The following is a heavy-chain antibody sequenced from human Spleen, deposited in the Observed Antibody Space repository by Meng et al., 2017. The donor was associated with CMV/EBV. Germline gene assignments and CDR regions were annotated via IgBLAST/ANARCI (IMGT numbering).Heavy chain of an antibody. CDR3: ARGLSYYEILTGYYNWFDP. J-gene: IGHJ5*02. D-gene: IGHD3-9*01. Sequence: ASVKVSCKASGYTFTNYDISWVRQAPGQGLEWIGWISTYSGNTNYAQKLQGRVTMTTDTSTSTAYMDLKSLRSDDTAVYYCARGLSYYEILTGYYNWFDPWGQGTLVTVSS. CDR1: GYTFTNYD. V-gene: IGHV1-18*01. CDR2: ISTYSGNT.